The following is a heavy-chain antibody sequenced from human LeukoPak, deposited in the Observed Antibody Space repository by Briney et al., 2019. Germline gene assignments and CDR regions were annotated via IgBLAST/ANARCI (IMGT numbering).Heavy chain of an antibody. J-gene: IGHJ6*02. CDR2: IKQDGSEK. D-gene: IGHD4-17*01. CDR3: ARTPRYGDYVYYYYGMDV. V-gene: IGHV3-7*01. CDR1: GFTFSSYW. Sequence: GGSLRLSCAASGFTFSSYWMSWVRQAPGKGLEWVANIKQDGSEKYYVDSVKGRFTISRDNAKNSLYLQMNSLRAEDTAVYYCARTPRYGDYVYYYYGMDVWGQGTTVTVSS.